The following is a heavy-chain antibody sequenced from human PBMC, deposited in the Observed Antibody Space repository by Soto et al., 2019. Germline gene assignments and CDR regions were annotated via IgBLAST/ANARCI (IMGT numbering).Heavy chain of an antibody. J-gene: IGHJ4*02. D-gene: IGHD6-19*01. CDR1: GYTLTSYG. CDR3: ATDQGIAVAGPGR. CDR2: ISAYSGNT. Sequence: VASVKVSCKASGYTLTSYGISWVRQAPGQGLEWMGWISAYSGNTNYAQKLQGRVTMTTDTSTSTAYMELRSLRSDDTAVYYCATDQGIAVAGPGRWGQGTLVTVSS. V-gene: IGHV1-18*01.